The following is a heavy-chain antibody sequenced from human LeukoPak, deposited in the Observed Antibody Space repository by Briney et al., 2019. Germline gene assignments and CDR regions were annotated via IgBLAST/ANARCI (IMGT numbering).Heavy chain of an antibody. CDR3: AREGGYCSGGSCYGDDAFDI. V-gene: IGHV3-7*01. Sequence: GGSLRLSCAASGFTFSSYWMSWVRQAPGKGLEWVANIKQDGSEKYYVDSVKGRFTISRDNAKNSLYLQMNSLRAEDTAVYYCAREGGYCSGGSCYGDDAFDIWGQGTMVNVSS. CDR2: IKQDGSEK. D-gene: IGHD2-15*01. CDR1: GFTFSSYW. J-gene: IGHJ3*02.